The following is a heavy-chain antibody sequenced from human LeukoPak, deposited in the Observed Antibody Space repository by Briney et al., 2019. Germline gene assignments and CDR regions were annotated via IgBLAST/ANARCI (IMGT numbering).Heavy chain of an antibody. J-gene: IGHJ5*02. CDR2: IYNGGII. D-gene: IGHD3-10*01. Sequence: SETLSLTCTVSGDSISRYYWSWIRQPAGKGLEWIGRIYNGGIITYNPSLKSRVTMSIDTSNNQFSLRLRFVTAADTAVYYCARDSGTAGEVKFDPWGQGTLVTVSS. CDR1: GDSISRYY. V-gene: IGHV4-4*07. CDR3: ARDSGTAGEVKFDP.